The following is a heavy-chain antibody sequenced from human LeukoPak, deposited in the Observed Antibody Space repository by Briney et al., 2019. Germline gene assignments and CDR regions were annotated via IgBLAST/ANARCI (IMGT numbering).Heavy chain of an antibody. J-gene: IGHJ3*02. D-gene: IGHD3-10*01. CDR2: ISYSGST. CDR1: GGSISSSDFN. CDR3: ATPEDSFGHAFGI. V-gene: IGHV4-39*01. Sequence: PSETVSLTCTVSGGSISSSDFNWGWIRQPPGKGLEWIGVISYSGSTYYNPSLKSRVTISVDTSKNQFSLKLSSVTAADTAVYYCATPEDSFGHAFGIWGQGTMVTVSS.